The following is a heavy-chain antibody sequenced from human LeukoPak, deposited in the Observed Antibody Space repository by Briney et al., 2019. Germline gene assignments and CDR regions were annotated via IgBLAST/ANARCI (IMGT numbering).Heavy chain of an antibody. J-gene: IGHJ4*02. V-gene: IGHV4-34*01. D-gene: IGHD4-17*01. CDR3: ARESHTVTSFDY. CDR1: GESFSGFY. CDR2: IDHSGTT. Sequence: SETLSLTCAVYGESFSGFYWSWIRQSPGEGLEWIGEIDHSGTTNYNPSLKSRVTISVDTSKNQFSLKLSSVTAADTAVYYCARESHTVTSFDYWGQGTLVTVSS.